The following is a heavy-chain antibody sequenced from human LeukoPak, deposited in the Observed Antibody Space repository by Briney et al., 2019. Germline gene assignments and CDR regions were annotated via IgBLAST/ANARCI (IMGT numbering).Heavy chain of an antibody. Sequence: GASVKVSCKASGYTFTGYYMHWVRQATGQGLEWMGWMNPNSGNTGYAQKFQGRVTMTRNTSISTAYMELSSLRSEDTAVYYCARGYYYDSSGSPGYWGQGTLVTVSS. CDR2: MNPNSGNT. CDR1: GYTFTGYY. CDR3: ARGYYYDSSGSPGY. J-gene: IGHJ4*02. D-gene: IGHD3-22*01. V-gene: IGHV1-8*02.